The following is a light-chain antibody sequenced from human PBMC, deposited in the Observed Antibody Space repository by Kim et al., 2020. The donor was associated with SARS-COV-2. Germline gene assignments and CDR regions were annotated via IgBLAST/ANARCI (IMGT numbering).Light chain of an antibody. CDR3: ETWDSNSQV. J-gene: IGLJ3*02. CDR1: SGHSNYF. CDR2: VEGSGSY. Sequence: QPVLTQSSSASASLGSSVKLTCTLSSGHSNYFIAWHQQQPGKAPQFLMKVEGSGSYNKGGGVPDRFSGSRSGADRYLIISNLHSEDEADYYCETWDSNSQVFGGGTQLTVL. V-gene: IGLV4-60*03.